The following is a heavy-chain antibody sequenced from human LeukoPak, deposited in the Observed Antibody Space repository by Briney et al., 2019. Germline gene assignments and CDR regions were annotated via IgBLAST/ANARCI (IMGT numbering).Heavy chain of an antibody. CDR3: ARHNDDYRIFAY. V-gene: IGHV3-48*04. CDR1: GFTFSPYG. CDR2: ISGSSSTI. J-gene: IGHJ4*02. D-gene: IGHD4-17*01. Sequence: GGSLRLSCAAAGFTFSPYGMNWVRQAPRKGLEWVSYISGSSSTIYYADSVKGRFTISRDNSKNSLFLQMNSLRAEDTAVYYCARHNDDYRIFAYWGQGTLVTVSS.